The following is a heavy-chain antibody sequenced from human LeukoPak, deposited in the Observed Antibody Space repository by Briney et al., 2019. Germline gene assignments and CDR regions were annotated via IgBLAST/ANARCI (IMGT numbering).Heavy chain of an antibody. CDR3: ARGKGRKEYYYDSSGYYYYYYYMDV. J-gene: IGHJ6*03. CDR1: GHSFTSHY. D-gene: IGHD3-22*01. CDR2: INPSGSST. Sequence: ASVKVSCKASGHSFTSHYMHWVRQAPGQGLEWMGLINPSGSSTLYAQKFQGRVTMTRDMSTTTDYMELSSLRSEDTAVYYCARGKGRKEYYYDSSGYYYYYYYMDVWGKGTTVTVSS. V-gene: IGHV1-46*01.